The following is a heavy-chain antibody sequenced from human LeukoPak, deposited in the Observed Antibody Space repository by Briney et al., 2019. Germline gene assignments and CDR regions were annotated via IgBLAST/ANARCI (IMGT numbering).Heavy chain of an antibody. CDR1: GYTLTELS. J-gene: IGHJ5*02. V-gene: IGHV1-24*01. Sequence: ASVKVSCKVSGYTLTELSMHWVRQAPGKGLEWMGGFNPEDGETMYAQKFQGRVTMTEDTSTDTSYMELSSLRSEDTAVYYCATDRTESTIFGVVNWFDPWGQGTLVTVSS. CDR2: FNPEDGET. CDR3: ATDRTESTIFGVVNWFDP. D-gene: IGHD3-3*01.